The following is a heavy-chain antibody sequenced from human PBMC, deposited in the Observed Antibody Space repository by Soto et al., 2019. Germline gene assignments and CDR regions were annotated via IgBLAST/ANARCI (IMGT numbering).Heavy chain of an antibody. CDR1: GFTFSSYA. V-gene: IGHV3-23*01. D-gene: IGHD6-6*01. J-gene: IGHJ4*02. CDR2: ISGSGGST. Sequence: EVQLLESGGGLVQPGGSLRLSCAASGFTFSSYAMSWVRQAPGKGLEWVSAISGSGGSTYYADSVKGRFTISRDNSKNTLYLQMNSLRDEDTAVYYCAEGGWYSSSRRFDYWGQGTLVTVSS. CDR3: AEGGWYSSSRRFDY.